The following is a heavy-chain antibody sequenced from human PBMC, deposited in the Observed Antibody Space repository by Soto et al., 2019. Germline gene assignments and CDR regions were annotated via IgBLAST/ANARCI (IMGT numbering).Heavy chain of an antibody. CDR3: ASRRGVVVATGLGFGMDV. V-gene: IGHV1-69*01. Sequence: QVQLVQSGAEVKKPGSSVKVSCKASGGTFSSYAISWVRQAPGQGLEWMGGIIPIFGTANYAQKFQGRVTITADESTSTASMELSSRRSEDTDVSYCASRRGVVVATGLGFGMDVWGQGTTVTVSS. CDR2: IIPIFGTA. D-gene: IGHD2-15*01. J-gene: IGHJ6*02. CDR1: GGTFSSYA.